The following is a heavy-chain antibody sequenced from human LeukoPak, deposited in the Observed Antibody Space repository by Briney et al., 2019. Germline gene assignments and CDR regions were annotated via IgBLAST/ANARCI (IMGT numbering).Heavy chain of an antibody. D-gene: IGHD3-3*01. CDR3: ARDSDDFWSSYPHMDV. V-gene: IGHV3-7*01. CDR1: GFTFSSYW. J-gene: IGHJ6*03. CDR2: IKQDGREK. Sequence: GGSLRLSRAASGFTFSSYWMSWVRQAPGKGLEWVANIKQDGREKYYVDSVKGRFTISRDNAKNSLYQQKNSLRDEDADVYYCARDSDDFWSSYPHMDVWGKGTTVTVSS.